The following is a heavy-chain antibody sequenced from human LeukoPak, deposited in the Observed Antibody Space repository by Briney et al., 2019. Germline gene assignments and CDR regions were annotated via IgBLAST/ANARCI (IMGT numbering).Heavy chain of an antibody. Sequence: PSETLSLTCTVSGGSISSSSYYWGWIRQPPGKGLEWVANIKQDGSEKYHVDSVKGRFTISRDNAKNSLYLQMNSLRAEDTAVYYCARGHVFWGQGTTVTVSS. J-gene: IGHJ6*02. CDR1: GGSISSSSYY. D-gene: IGHD3-10*02. V-gene: IGHV3-7*01. CDR2: IKQDGSEK. CDR3: ARGHVF.